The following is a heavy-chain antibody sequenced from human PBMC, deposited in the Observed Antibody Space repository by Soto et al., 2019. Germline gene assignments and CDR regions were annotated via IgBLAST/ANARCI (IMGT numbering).Heavy chain of an antibody. V-gene: IGHV4-39*01. CDR1: GGSISSSSYY. Sequence: SETLSLTCTVSGGSISSSSYYWGWIRQPPGKGLEWIGSIYYSGSTYYNPSLKSRVTISVDTSKNQFSLKLSSVTAADTAVYYCASRPVDTAMVSMDVFDYWGQGTLVTVSS. D-gene: IGHD5-18*01. CDR3: ASRPVDTAMVSMDVFDY. J-gene: IGHJ4*02. CDR2: IYYSGST.